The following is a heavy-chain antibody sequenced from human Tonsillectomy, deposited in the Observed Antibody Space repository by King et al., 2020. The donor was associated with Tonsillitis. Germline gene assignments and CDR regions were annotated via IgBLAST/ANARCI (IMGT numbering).Heavy chain of an antibody. CDR2: ISTSGSTM. J-gene: IGHJ4*02. Sequence: VQLVESCGGLVQPGGSLRLSCAASGFAFSSYEMNWGRQVPGKGLEWVSYISTSGSTMYNAEPVKGRFTISRDNAKNSLYLQMNSLRAEDTAIYYCARGPFDYWGQGTLVTVSS. CDR1: GFAFSSYE. V-gene: IGHV3-48*03. CDR3: ARGPFDY.